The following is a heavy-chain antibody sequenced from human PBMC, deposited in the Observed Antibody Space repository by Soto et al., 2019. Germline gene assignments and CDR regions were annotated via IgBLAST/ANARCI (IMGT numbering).Heavy chain of an antibody. Sequence: PGESLKISCKGSGYSFTSYWIGWVRQMPGKGLEWMGIIYPGDSDTRYSPSFQGQVTISADKSISTAYLQWSSLKASDTAMYYCARHRYVVPAPKSYYYGMDVWGQGTTVTVSS. V-gene: IGHV5-51*01. CDR3: ARHRYVVPAPKSYYYGMDV. J-gene: IGHJ6*02. CDR2: IYPGDSDT. CDR1: GYSFTSYW. D-gene: IGHD2-2*01.